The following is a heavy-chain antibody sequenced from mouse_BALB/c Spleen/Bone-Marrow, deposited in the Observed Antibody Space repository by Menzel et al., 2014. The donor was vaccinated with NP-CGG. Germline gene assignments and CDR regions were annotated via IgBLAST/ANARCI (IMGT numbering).Heavy chain of an antibody. Sequence: EVQLQQSGPELVKPGASVKISCKTSGYTFTDYTTHWVRQSHGKSLEWIGNINPSNGGTSYNQKFKGKATLTVHKSSSTAYMELRSLTSEDSAVYRCVGGRWYYWGQGTTLTVSS. V-gene: IGHV1-22*01. CDR1: GYTFTDYT. CDR3: VGGRWYY. D-gene: IGHD2-3*01. J-gene: IGHJ2*01. CDR2: INPSNGGT.